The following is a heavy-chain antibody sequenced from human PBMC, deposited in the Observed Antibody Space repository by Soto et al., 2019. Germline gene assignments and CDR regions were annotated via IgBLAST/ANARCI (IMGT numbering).Heavy chain of an antibody. V-gene: IGHV4-30-4*01. J-gene: IGHJ4*02. D-gene: IGHD2-15*01. CDR2: IYYSGST. CDR1: GGSISSGDYY. CDR3: ARGEHELPKGGYFDY. Sequence: SETLSLTCTVSGGSISSGDYYWSWIRQPPGKGLEWIGYIYYSGSTYYNPSLKSRVTISVDTSKNQFSLKLSSVTAADTAVYYCARGEHELPKGGYFDYWGQGTLVTVSS.